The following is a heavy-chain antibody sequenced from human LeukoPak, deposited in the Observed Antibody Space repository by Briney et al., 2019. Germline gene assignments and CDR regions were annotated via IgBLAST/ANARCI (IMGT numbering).Heavy chain of an antibody. CDR3: ATTGNSD. CDR2: ITHDGNNK. CDR1: GFTFSSNT. D-gene: IGHD4-23*01. Sequence: GGSLRLSCAASGFTFSSNTMLWVRQAPGKGLQWVATITHDGNNKYYGDSVKDRFTISRDNSKNTLYLEMNGLRVEDTAIYYCATTGNSDWGQGTLVTVSS. J-gene: IGHJ4*02. V-gene: IGHV3-30*03.